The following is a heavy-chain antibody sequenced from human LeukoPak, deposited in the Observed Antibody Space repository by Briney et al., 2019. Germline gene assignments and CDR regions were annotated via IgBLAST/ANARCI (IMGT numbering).Heavy chain of an antibody. Sequence: SLRLSCAASGFTFDDYAMHWVRQAPGKGLEWVSGISWNSGSIGYADSVKGRFTISRDNAKNSLYLQMNSLRAEDTALYYCAKDLTYYDFWSGTYGMDVWGQGTTVTVSS. J-gene: IGHJ6*02. V-gene: IGHV3-9*01. D-gene: IGHD3-3*01. CDR3: AKDLTYYDFWSGTYGMDV. CDR2: ISWNSGSI. CDR1: GFTFDDYA.